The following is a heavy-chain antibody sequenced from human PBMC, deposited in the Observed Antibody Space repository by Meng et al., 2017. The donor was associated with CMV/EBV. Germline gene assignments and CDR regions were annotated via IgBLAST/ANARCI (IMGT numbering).Heavy chain of an antibody. CDR1: GGSFSGYY. CDR3: ARKITMVRGVISRESWFDY. D-gene: IGHD3-10*01. CDR2: INHSGST. J-gene: IGHJ4*02. V-gene: IGHV4-34*01. Sequence: LRLSCAVYGGSFSGYYWSWIRQPPGKGLEWIGEINHSGSTNYNPSLKSRVTISVDKSKNQFSLKLSSVTAADTAVYYCARKITMVRGVISRESWFDYWGQGTLVTVSS.